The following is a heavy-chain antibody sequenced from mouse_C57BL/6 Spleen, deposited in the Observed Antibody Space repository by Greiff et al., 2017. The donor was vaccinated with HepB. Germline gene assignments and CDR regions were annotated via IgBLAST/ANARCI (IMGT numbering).Heavy chain of an antibody. V-gene: IGHV5-4*01. D-gene: IGHD2-4*01. CDR1: GFTFSSYA. J-gene: IGHJ3*01. CDR2: ISDGGSYT. Sequence: DVQLVESGGGLVKPGGSLKLSCAASGFTFSSYAMSWVRQTPEKRLEWVATISDGGSYTYYPDNVKGRFTISRDNAKNNLYLQMSHLKSEDTAMYYCARGRLRRGAWFAYWGQGTLVTVSA. CDR3: ARGRLRRGAWFAY.